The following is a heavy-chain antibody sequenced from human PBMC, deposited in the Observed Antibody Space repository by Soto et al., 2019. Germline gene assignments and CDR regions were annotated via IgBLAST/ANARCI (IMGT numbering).Heavy chain of an antibody. D-gene: IGHD6-19*01. CDR3: AEGPGWFSYY. V-gene: IGHV3-23*01. CDR2: ISGSGGST. J-gene: IGHJ4*02. CDR1: GFTFSSYD. Sequence: EVQLLASGGGLVQPGGSLRLSCAASGFTFSSYDMSWVRQAPGKGLEWVSAISGSGGSTSYAASGKGRFTISRYTPKNTLYLQMSSLRGEDTAVYYCAEGPGWFSYYSGKGTMVTFSS.